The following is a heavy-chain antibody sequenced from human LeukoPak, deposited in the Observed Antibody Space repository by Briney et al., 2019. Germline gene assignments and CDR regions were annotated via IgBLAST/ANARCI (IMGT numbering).Heavy chain of an antibody. J-gene: IGHJ5*02. D-gene: IGHD3-22*01. V-gene: IGHV3-30*18. CDR2: ISYDGSNK. Sequence: PGGSLRLSCAASGFTFSSYGMHWVRQAPGKGLEWVAVISYDGSNKYYADSVKGRFTISRDNSKNTLYLQMNSLRAEDTAVYYCAKDGLRYYYDNSGFYPGDRWGQGTLVTVSS. CDR3: AKDGLRYYYDNSGFYPGDR. CDR1: GFTFSSYG.